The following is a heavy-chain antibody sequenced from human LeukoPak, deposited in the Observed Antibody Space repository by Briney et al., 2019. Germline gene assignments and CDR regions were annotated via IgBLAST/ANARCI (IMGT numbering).Heavy chain of an antibody. CDR3: AGGVLGVNLTPDAFDI. CDR2: IKQDGSEK. J-gene: IGHJ3*02. V-gene: IGHV3-7*03. D-gene: IGHD3-3*02. Sequence: PGGSLRLSCATSGFTFSDYPMSWVRLAPGKGLEWVANIKQDGSEKYYVDSVKGRFTISRDNAKNSLYLQMNSLRAEDTALYYCAGGVLGVNLTPDAFDIWGQGTMVTVSS. CDR1: GFTFSDYP.